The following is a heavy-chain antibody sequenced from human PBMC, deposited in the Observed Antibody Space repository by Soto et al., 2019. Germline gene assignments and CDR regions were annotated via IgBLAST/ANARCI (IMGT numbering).Heavy chain of an antibody. J-gene: IGHJ4*02. CDR2: INLSGVRT. CDR1: GYTFTSYS. D-gene: IGHD6-13*01. V-gene: IGHV1-46*01. CDR3: ARTLASAGSDY. Sequence: ASVKVSCKASGYTFTSYSIHWVRQAPGQGLEWMGLINLSGVRTHFAQKFQGRVTLTRDTSTSTVYMELSSLESEDTALYYCARTLASAGSDYWGQGTLVTVSS.